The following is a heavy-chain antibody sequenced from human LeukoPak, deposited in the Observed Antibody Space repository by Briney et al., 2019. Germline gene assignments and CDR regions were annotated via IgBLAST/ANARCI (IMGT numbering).Heavy chain of an antibody. CDR3: ARDPGEGGYGYGDFDY. V-gene: IGHV3-30*04. CDR1: GFTFSSYA. D-gene: IGHD5-18*01. CDR2: ISYDGSNK. J-gene: IGHJ4*02. Sequence: GGSLRLSCAASGFTFSSYAMHWVRQAPGKGLEWVAVISYDGSNKYYADSVKGRFTISRDNSKNTLYLQMNSLRAEDTAVYYCARDPGEGGYGYGDFDYWGQGTLVTVSS.